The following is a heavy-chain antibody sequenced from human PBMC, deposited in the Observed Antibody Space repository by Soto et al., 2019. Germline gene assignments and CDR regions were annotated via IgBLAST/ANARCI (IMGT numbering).Heavy chain of an antibody. CDR2: IYHSGST. Sequence: LSLTCAVSVGSISSGGYSWSWIRQPPGKGLEWIGYIYHSGSTYYNPSLKSRVTISVDRSKNQFSLKLSSVTAADTAVYYCAAGGGLPRYYWGQGTLVTVSS. CDR1: VGSISSGGYS. J-gene: IGHJ4*02. CDR3: AAGGGLPRYY. D-gene: IGHD5-12*01. V-gene: IGHV4-30-2*01.